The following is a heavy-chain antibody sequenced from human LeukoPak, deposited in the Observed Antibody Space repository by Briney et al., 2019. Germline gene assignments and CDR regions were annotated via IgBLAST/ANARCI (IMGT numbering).Heavy chain of an antibody. D-gene: IGHD3-22*01. Sequence: GGSLGLSCAASGFTFSSSAMSWVRQAPGKGLEWVSAISGSGGSTYYADSVKGRFTISRDNSKNTLYLQMNSLRAEDTAVYYCAKDGYYTRNDYWGQGTLVTVSS. CDR3: AKDGYYTRNDY. CDR2: ISGSGGST. J-gene: IGHJ4*02. CDR1: GFTFSSSA. V-gene: IGHV3-23*01.